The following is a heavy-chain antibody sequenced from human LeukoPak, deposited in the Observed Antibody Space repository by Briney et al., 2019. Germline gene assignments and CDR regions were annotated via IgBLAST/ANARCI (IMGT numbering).Heavy chain of an antibody. V-gene: IGHV4-38-2*02. CDR2: IYHSGST. D-gene: IGHD1-26*01. J-gene: IGHJ4*02. CDR1: GYSISSGYY. CDR3: ARELLGATTDY. Sequence: SETLSLTCTVSGYSISSGYYWGWIRQPPGKGLEWIGSIYHSGSTYYNPSLKSRVTISVDASKNQFSLKLSSVTAADTAVYYCARELLGATTDYWGQGTLVTVSS.